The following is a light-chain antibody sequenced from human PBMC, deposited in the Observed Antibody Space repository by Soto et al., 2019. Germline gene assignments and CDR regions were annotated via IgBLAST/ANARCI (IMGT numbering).Light chain of an antibody. CDR2: GAS. Sequence: EIVMTQSPASLSVSPGDEATLSCRASQRVASNVAWYQQKPGQGPRLLIHGASTRAVGVPARFSGSGSGTDFTLTISSLQSEDFAVYYCQQYHNWPPQYTFGQGTKLQIK. J-gene: IGKJ2*01. V-gene: IGKV3-15*01. CDR3: QQYHNWPPQYT. CDR1: QRVASN.